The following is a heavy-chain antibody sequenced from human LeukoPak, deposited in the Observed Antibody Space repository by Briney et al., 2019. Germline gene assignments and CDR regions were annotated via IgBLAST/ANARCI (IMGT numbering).Heavy chain of an antibody. Sequence: GGSLRLSCAASGFTFSSYSMNWVRQAPGKGLEWVSYISSSSSTIYYTDSVKGRFTICRDNAKNSLYLQMNSLRAEDTAVYYCARDRYVWGPYSSGWYAFDYWGQGTLLTVSS. D-gene: IGHD6-19*01. CDR1: GFTFSSYS. V-gene: IGHV3-48*01. J-gene: IGHJ4*02. CDR3: ARDRYVWGPYSSGWYAFDY. CDR2: ISSSSSTI.